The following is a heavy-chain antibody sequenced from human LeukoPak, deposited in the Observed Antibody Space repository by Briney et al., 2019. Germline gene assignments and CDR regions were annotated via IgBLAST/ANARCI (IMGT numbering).Heavy chain of an antibody. CDR3: VSPRGFSYGYFDY. Sequence: PSETLSLTCTVSDDSFSSYYWSWIRQTPGKGLEWIGYIYYSGSTNYNPSLKSRVTISADTSKNQFSLTLGSVSATDTAVYYCVSPRGFSYGYFDYWGQGTLVTVSS. CDR1: DDSFSSYY. V-gene: IGHV4-59*08. J-gene: IGHJ4*02. CDR2: IYYSGST. D-gene: IGHD5-18*01.